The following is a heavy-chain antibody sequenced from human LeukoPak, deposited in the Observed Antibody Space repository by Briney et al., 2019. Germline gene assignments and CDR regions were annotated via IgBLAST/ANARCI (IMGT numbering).Heavy chain of an antibody. V-gene: IGHV4-30-2*01. D-gene: IGHD1-26*01. J-gene: IGHJ3*02. CDR1: GGSISSGGYS. CDR2: IYHSGST. Sequence: SETLSLTCAVSGGSISSGGYSWSWIRQPPGKGLEWIGYIYHSGSTYYNPSLKSRVTISVDRSKNQFSLKLSSVTAADTAVYYCARASIRELQDAFDIWGQGTMVTVSS. CDR3: ARASIRELQDAFDI.